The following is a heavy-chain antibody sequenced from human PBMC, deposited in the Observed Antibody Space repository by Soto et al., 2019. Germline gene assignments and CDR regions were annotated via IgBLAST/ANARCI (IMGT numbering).Heavy chain of an antibody. CDR3: ARERTGTTSNWFDP. V-gene: IGHV1-2*04. CDR2: INPNSDGT. J-gene: IGHJ5*02. Sequence: ASVKVSCKASGYTFTGYYMHWVRQAPGQGLEWMGWINPNSDGTNYAQKFQGWVTMTRDTSISTAYMELSRLRSEDIAVYYCARERTGTTSNWFDPWGQGTLVTVSS. D-gene: IGHD1-7*01. CDR1: GYTFTGYY.